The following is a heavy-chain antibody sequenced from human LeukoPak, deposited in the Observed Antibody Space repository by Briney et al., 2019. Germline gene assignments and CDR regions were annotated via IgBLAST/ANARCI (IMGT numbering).Heavy chain of an antibody. V-gene: IGHV3-23*01. CDR1: GFTFSSYA. CDR3: AKGLDSTTYGYYLDN. CDR2: IGAGGTFT. J-gene: IGHJ4*02. Sequence: PGGSLRLSCTASGFTFSSYAMSWVRQAPGKGLEWVSGIGAGGTFTYYADSVKGRFTISRDNSRNTLYLQMNSLRADDTAVYYCAKGLDSTTYGYYLDNWDQGTLVTVSS. D-gene: IGHD4-17*01.